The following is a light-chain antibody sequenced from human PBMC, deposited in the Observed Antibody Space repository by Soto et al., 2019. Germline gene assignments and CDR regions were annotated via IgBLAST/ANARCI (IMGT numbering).Light chain of an antibody. J-gene: IGKJ1*01. CDR2: DAS. CDR3: QQYNNLPRT. CDR1: QSVSGN. V-gene: IGKV3-15*01. Sequence: EIVMTQSPATLSVSPGERATLSCRASQSVSGNLAWYQLKPGQAPRLLIYDASTRATGIPARFSGSGSGTEFTLTISSPQSEDFAVYYCQQYNNLPRTFGQGTKVEIK.